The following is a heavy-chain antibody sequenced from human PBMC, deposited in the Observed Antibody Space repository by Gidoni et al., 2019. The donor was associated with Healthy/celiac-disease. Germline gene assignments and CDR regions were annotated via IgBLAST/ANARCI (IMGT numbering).Heavy chain of an antibody. V-gene: IGHV1-69*01. CDR1: GGTFSSYA. CDR2: IIPIFGTA. Sequence: VQLVQSGAEVKKPGSSVKVSCKASGGTFSSYAISWVRQAPGQGLEWMGGIIPIFGTANYAQKFQGRVTITADESTSTAYMELSSLRSEDTAVYYCARGPPQPGFIFGVVPYYYGMDVWGQGTTVTVSS. CDR3: ARGPPQPGFIFGVVPYYYGMDV. J-gene: IGHJ6*02. D-gene: IGHD3-3*01.